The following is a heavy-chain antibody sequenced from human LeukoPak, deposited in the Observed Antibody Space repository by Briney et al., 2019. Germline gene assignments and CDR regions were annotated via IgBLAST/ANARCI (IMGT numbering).Heavy chain of an antibody. Sequence: PGGSLRLSCAASGFTFSDYYMSWIRQAPGKGLEWISYISSGGSTIYYADSVRGQFTISRDNAKNSAYVQMNSLRAEDTAVYYCATTRQGNSRDFDYWGQGTLVTVSS. CDR1: GFTFSDYY. CDR2: ISSGGSTI. CDR3: ATTRQGNSRDFDY. J-gene: IGHJ4*02. V-gene: IGHV3-11*04. D-gene: IGHD5-18*01.